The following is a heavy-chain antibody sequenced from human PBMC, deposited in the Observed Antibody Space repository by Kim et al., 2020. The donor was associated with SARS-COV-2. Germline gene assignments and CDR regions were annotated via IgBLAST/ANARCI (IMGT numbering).Heavy chain of an antibody. Sequence: SETLSLTCTVSGGSISSSSYYWGWIRQPPGKGLEWIGSIYYNGSTYYNPSLKSRVTISVDTSKNQFSPKLSSVTAADTAVYYCAGENTATQSYYYYYGMDVWGQGTTVTVSS. J-gene: IGHJ6*02. V-gene: IGHV4-39*01. CDR3: AGENTATQSYYYYYGMDV. CDR2: IYYNGST. CDR1: GGSISSSSYY. D-gene: IGHD5-18*01.